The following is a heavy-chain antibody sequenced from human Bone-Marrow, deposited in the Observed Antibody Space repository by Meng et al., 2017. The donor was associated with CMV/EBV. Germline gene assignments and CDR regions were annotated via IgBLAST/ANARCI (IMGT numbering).Heavy chain of an antibody. CDR3: ARGSGCSNTSCYAFDY. Sequence: GGSLRLSCAASGFTFSSYEMNWVRQAPGKGLEWVSYISSSGSTIYYADSVKGRFTISRDNAKNSLFLQMNSLRAEDTAVYYCARGSGCSNTSCYAFDYWGQGTVVTVSS. D-gene: IGHD2-2*01. CDR2: ISSSGSTI. V-gene: IGHV3-48*03. J-gene: IGHJ4*02. CDR1: GFTFSSYE.